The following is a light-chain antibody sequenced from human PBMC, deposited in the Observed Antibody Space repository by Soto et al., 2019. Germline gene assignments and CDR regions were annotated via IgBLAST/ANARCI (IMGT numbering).Light chain of an antibody. CDR1: SSDVGSYNL. Sequence: QSVLTQPASVFGSPGQSITISCSGTSSDVGSYNLVSWYQQHPGKAPKLMIYEVSKRPSGLSNRFSGSKSGNTASLTISGLQAEDEADYYCCSYADSSALYLFGTGTKATVL. CDR2: EVS. CDR3: CSYADSSALYL. V-gene: IGLV2-23*02. J-gene: IGLJ1*01.